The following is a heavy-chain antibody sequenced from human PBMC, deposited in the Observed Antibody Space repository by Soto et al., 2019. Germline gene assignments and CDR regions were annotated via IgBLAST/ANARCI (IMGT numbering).Heavy chain of an antibody. CDR2: INPNSGGT. D-gene: IGHD1-1*01. CDR3: ERSDAARTFISGY. CDR1: GYTVTGYY. J-gene: IGHJ4*02. V-gene: IGHV1-2*02. Sequence: QVQLVQSGAEVKNPGASVKGSCKASGYTVTGYYMHWVRQAPVQGLEWMGWINPNSGGTNYAQKFQGRVTMTRDTSISTAYMELSRLRSDDTAVYYCERSDAARTFISGYWGQGTLVTVSS.